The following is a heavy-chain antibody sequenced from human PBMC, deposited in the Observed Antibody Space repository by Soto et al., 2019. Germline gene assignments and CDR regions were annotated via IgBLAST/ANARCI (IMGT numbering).Heavy chain of an antibody. Sequence: NPSETLSLTCTVSGGSISSYYWSGIRQPPGKGLEWIGYIYYSGSTNYNPSLKSRVTISVDTSKNQFSLKLSSVTAADTAVYYCARVKGSGSYYNGTSIYYYYYYMDVWGKGTTVTVSS. J-gene: IGHJ6*03. V-gene: IGHV4-59*01. CDR1: GGSISSYY. CDR3: ARVKGSGSYYNGTSIYYYYYYMDV. D-gene: IGHD3-10*01. CDR2: IYYSGST.